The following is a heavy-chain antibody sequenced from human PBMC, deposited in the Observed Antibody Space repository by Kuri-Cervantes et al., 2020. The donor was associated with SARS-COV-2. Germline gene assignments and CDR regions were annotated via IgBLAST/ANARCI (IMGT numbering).Heavy chain of an antibody. V-gene: IGHV3-30*02. D-gene: IGHD3-10*01. CDR1: GFSFSSYG. CDR3: AKDGAYGSGSFYYFDY. CDR2: IRYDGSIA. J-gene: IGHJ4*02. Sequence: GESLKISCAASGFSFSSYGAHWVRQAPGKGLEWVAFIRYDGSIAYYGESVEGRFTISRDNAKNTLYLQMNSLRAEDMALYYCAKDGAYGSGSFYYFDYWGQGTLVTVSS.